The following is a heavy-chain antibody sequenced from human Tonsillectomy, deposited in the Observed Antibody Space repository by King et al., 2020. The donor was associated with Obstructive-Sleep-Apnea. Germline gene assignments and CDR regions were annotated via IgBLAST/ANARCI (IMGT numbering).Heavy chain of an antibody. V-gene: IGHV2-70*11. CDR3: AXTLFNRIAEXXYXALDV. J-gene: IGHJ6*04. CDR2: IDWDDDK. D-gene: IGHD6-13*01. CDR1: GFSLSTTGMC. Sequence: RVTLKESGPALVKPTQTLTLTCTFSGFSLSTTGMCVSWIRQPPGKALEWLALIDWDDDKYYSTSLKTRLTLSKDTSKNQVVLTMTNMDPVDTATYYCAXTLFNRIAEXXYXALDVWGXGTTVTVXX.